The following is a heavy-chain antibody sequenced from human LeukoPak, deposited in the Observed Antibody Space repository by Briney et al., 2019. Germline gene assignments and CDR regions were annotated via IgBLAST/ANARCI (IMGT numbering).Heavy chain of an antibody. CDR1: GGTFSSHA. D-gene: IGHD3-22*01. J-gene: IGHJ3*02. V-gene: IGHV1-69*05. CDR2: IIPIFGTA. Sequence: ASVKVSCKASGGTFSSHAISWVRQAPGQGLEWMGGIIPIFGTANYAQKFQGRVTITTDESTSTAYMELSSLRSEDTAVYYCARGFWVSRDSGGYPAFDIWGQGTMVTVSS. CDR3: ARGFWVSRDSGGYPAFDI.